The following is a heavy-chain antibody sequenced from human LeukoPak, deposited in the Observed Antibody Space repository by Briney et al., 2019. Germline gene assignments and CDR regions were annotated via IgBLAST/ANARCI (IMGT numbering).Heavy chain of an antibody. V-gene: IGHV4-59*01. Sequence: PSETLSLTCTVSGGSISSYFWSWIRQPPGKRLEWIGYIYYSGSTNYNPSLKSRVTISVDTSKNQFSLKLSSVTAADTAVYYCARDVVAARGSFDYWGQGTLVTVSS. CDR1: GGSISSYF. CDR2: IYYSGST. J-gene: IGHJ4*02. D-gene: IGHD2-2*01. CDR3: ARDVVAARGSFDY.